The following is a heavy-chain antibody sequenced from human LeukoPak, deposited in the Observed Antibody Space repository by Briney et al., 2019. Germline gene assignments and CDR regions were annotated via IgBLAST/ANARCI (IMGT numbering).Heavy chain of an antibody. D-gene: IGHD6-13*01. CDR3: AREFRSLPVPFIAAAGTRDYAFDI. Sequence: ASVKVSCKASGGTFSSYAISWVRQAPGQGLEWMGGIIPIFGTANYAQKFQGRVTITTDESTSTAYMELSSLRSEDTAVYYCAREFRSLPVPFIAAAGTRDYAFDIWGQGTMVTVSS. CDR1: GGTFSSYA. CDR2: IIPIFGTA. V-gene: IGHV1-69*05. J-gene: IGHJ3*02.